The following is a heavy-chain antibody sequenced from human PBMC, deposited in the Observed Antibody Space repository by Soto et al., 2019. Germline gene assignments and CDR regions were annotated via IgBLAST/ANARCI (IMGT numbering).Heavy chain of an antibody. J-gene: IGHJ4*02. Sequence: SETLSLNCTLSGASITSTTYFWAWIRQPPGKGLEWVGSIYYSGRTYYNPSLRSRVTISVDRSKNQFSLTMSSVTAADTAVYYCAKNLPRTGRFDYWGQGTSVTVSS. CDR1: GASITSTTYF. V-gene: IGHV4-39*01. CDR3: AKNLPRTGRFDY. CDR2: IYYSGRT.